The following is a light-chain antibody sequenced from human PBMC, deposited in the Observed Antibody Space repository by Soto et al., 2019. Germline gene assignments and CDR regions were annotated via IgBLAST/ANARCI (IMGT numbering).Light chain of an antibody. CDR3: QQYNSYSAVA. CDR2: DAS. J-gene: IGKJ1*01. Sequence: DIQMTQSPSTLSASVGDRVTITCRASQSISSWLAWYQQKPGKAPKLLIYDASSLESGVPSRFSGSESGTEFTLTISSLQPDDFATYYCQQYNSYSAVAFGQGTKVEIK. CDR1: QSISSW. V-gene: IGKV1-5*01.